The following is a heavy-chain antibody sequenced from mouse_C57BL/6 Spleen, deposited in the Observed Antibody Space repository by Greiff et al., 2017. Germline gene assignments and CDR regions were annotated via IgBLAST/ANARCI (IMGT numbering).Heavy chain of an antibody. J-gene: IGHJ3*01. Sequence: QVQLQQPGAELVKPGASVKLSCKASGYTFTSYWMQWVKQRPGQGLEWIGEIDPSDSYTNYNQKFKGKATLTVDPSSSSAYMQLSSLTSENSAVYYCARFWYGFAYWGQGTLVTVSA. CDR3: ARFWYGFAY. CDR1: GYTFTSYW. CDR2: IDPSDSYT. V-gene: IGHV1-50*01. D-gene: IGHD2-14*01.